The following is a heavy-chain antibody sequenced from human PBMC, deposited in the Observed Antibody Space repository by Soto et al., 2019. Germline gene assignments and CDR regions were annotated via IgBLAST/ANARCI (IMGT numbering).Heavy chain of an antibody. CDR2: INSDGSSI. V-gene: IGHV3-74*01. Sequence: EVQLVESGGGLVQPGGSLRLSCAASGFTFSSYWMHWVRQAPGKGLVWVSRINSDGSSISYADSVKGRFTISRDNATNTLYLQMSSLRAEDTAVYYCAKRTSMSGNYYFDYWGQGTLVTVSS. CDR3: AKRTSMSGNYYFDY. J-gene: IGHJ4*02. CDR1: GFTFSSYW. D-gene: IGHD3-10*01.